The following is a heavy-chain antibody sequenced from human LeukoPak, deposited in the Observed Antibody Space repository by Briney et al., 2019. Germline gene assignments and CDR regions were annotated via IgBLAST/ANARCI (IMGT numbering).Heavy chain of an antibody. J-gene: IGHJ5*02. D-gene: IGHD2-2*01. CDR1: GGSISYYY. CDR2: IYYTGST. V-gene: IGHV4-59*01. CDR3: ARGRVPTAT. Sequence: SETLSLTCTVSGGSISYYYWSWIRQRPGKGLESIGHIYYTGSTNYNPSLKSRVTISVDTSKNHFSLKLTSVTAADTAVYYCARGRVPTATWGQGTLVTVSS.